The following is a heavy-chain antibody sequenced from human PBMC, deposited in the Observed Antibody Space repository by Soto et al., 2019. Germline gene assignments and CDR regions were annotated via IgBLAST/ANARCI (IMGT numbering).Heavy chain of an antibody. CDR2: IIPILGIA. V-gene: IGHV1-69*04. D-gene: IGHD3-10*01. CDR3: AREGVLTQKMNYFDY. J-gene: IGHJ4*02. CDR1: GGTFSSYT. Sequence: ASVKVSCKASGGTFSSYTISWVRQAPGQGLEWMGRIIPILGIANYAQKFQGRVTITADKSTSTAYMELSSLRSEDTAVYYCAREGVLTQKMNYFDYWGQGTLVTVSS.